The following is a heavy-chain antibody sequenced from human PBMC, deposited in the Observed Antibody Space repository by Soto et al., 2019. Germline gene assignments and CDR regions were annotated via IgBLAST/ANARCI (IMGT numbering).Heavy chain of an antibody. CDR3: ARRARPDFYYMDV. CDR2: ISSNGVGT. CDR1: GFTLSGYA. V-gene: IGHV3-64*01. J-gene: IGHJ6*03. D-gene: IGHD6-6*01. Sequence: EVQLAESGGGLAQPGGSPRLSCAASGFTLSGYAMDWVRQAPGKGLEYVSGISSNGVGTYYANSVQGRFTISRDNSKNKVYLQMGSLRPEDMAVYYCARRARPDFYYMDVWGTGTTVTVSS.